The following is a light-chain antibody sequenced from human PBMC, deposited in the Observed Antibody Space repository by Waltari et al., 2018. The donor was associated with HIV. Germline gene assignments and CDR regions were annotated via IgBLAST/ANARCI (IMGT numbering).Light chain of an antibody. V-gene: IGKV1-39*01. Sequence: DIQMTQSPSSLSASLGDRVVITCRASQTLSVYLNWYQQKSWRAPKLLIYAASSLQDGVPSRFSGSGSGTDFSLTINSLQVEDFAVYYCQQSYRGLTFGPGTNVDV. CDR3: QQSYRGLT. J-gene: IGKJ3*01. CDR2: AAS. CDR1: QTLSVY.